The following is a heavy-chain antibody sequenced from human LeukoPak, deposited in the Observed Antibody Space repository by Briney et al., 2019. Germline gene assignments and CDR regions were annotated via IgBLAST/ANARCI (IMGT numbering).Heavy chain of an antibody. CDR1: GGSISSYY. V-gene: IGHV4-59*01. Sequence: SETLSLTCTVSGGSISSYYWSWIRQPPGKGLEWIGYIYYSGSTNYNPSLKSRVTISVDTSKDQFSLKLSSVTAADTAVYYCARARDAFDIWGQGTMVTVSS. J-gene: IGHJ3*02. CDR3: ARARDAFDI. CDR2: IYYSGST.